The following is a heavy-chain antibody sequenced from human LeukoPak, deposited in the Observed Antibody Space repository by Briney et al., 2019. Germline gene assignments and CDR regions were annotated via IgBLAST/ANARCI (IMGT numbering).Heavy chain of an antibody. CDR2: IYYSGST. CDR3: ARRGGSGRSFDY. J-gene: IGHJ4*02. D-gene: IGHD3-10*01. Sequence: SETLSLTCTVSGASVSSGGNYWSWIRQPPGKGLEWIGYIYYSGSTNYNPSLKSRVTISVDTSKNQFSLKVNSVTAADTAIYYCARRGGSGRSFDYWGQGTLVTVSS. CDR1: GASVSSGGNY. V-gene: IGHV4-61*08.